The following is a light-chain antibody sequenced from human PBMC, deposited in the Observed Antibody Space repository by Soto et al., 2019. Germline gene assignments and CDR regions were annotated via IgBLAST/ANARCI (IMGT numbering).Light chain of an antibody. CDR1: SSNIGAGYD. Sequence: QSVLTQPPSVSGAPGQRVTVSCTGSSSNIGAGYDVHWYQQLPGRAPKLLIYANINRPSGIPDRFSGSRPGTSASLAITGLQAEDEADYYCQYYYSNVGYVFGSGTKLTVL. V-gene: IGLV1-40*01. CDR3: QYYYSNVGYV. J-gene: IGLJ1*01. CDR2: ANI.